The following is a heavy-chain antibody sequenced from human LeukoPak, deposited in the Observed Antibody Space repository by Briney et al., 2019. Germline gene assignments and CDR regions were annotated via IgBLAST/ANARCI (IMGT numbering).Heavy chain of an antibody. Sequence: SETLSLTCAVYGGSFSGYYWSWIRQPPGKGLEWIGEINHSGSTNYNPSLKSRVTISVDTSKNQFSLKLSSVTAADTAVYYCARVLDSSGYYYGFDPWGQGTLVTVSS. CDR1: GGSFSGYY. CDR3: ARVLDSSGYYYGFDP. CDR2: INHSGST. V-gene: IGHV4-34*01. J-gene: IGHJ5*02. D-gene: IGHD3-22*01.